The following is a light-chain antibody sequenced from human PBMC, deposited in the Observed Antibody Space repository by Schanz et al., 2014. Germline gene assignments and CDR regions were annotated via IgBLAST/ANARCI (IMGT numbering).Light chain of an antibody. CDR1: QSVHRN. J-gene: IGKJ2*01. Sequence: EIVLTQSPATLSVSPGERATLSCRASQSVHRNYLAWHQQKPGQAPRLLIYGASTRATGIPARFSGSGSGSEFTLTISSLQSEDFAVYYCQQYNDWPPPTFGQGTKLEIK. V-gene: IGKV3-15*01. CDR2: GAS. CDR3: QQYNDWPPPT.